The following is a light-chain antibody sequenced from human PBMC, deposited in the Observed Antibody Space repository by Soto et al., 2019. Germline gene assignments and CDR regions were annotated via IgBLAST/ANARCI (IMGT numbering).Light chain of an antibody. CDR3: QQYGSSPGTT. CDR1: QSVSSSY. J-gene: IGKJ5*01. CDR2: GAS. Sequence: EIVLTQSPGTLSLSPGERATLSCRASQSVSSSYLAWYQQKPGQAPRLLIYGASSGATGIPDRFSGSGSGTDFTLTISRLEPEDFAVYYCQQYGSSPGTTFGQGTRLEIK. V-gene: IGKV3-20*01.